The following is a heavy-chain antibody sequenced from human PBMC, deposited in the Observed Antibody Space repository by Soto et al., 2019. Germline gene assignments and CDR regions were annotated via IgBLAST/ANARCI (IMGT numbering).Heavy chain of an antibody. V-gene: IGHV1-46*01. CDR1: GYTFTSYY. D-gene: IGHD1-26*01. Sequence: QVQLVQSGAEVKKPGASVKVSCKASGYTFTSYYMHWVRQAPGQGLEWMGIINPSGGSTSYAQKFKGRVTMTRDTSTSTVYMELSSLRSEDTAVYYCARDSGSYHYGMDVWGQGTTVTVSS. CDR3: ARDSGSYHYGMDV. J-gene: IGHJ6*02. CDR2: INPSGGST.